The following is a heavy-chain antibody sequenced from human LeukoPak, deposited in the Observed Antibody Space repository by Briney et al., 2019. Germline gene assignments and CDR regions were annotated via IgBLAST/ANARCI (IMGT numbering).Heavy chain of an antibody. D-gene: IGHD3-16*01. CDR3: ARGDLAY. Sequence: SETLSLTCTVSGGAISSSSYYWGWIRQPPGKGLEWIGNIYYSGSTYYNPSLKSRVTLSVDTSKNQFSLELSSVTAADTAVYYCARGDLAYWGQGTLVTVSS. V-gene: IGHV4-39*07. J-gene: IGHJ4*02. CDR1: GGAISSSSYY. CDR2: IYYSGST.